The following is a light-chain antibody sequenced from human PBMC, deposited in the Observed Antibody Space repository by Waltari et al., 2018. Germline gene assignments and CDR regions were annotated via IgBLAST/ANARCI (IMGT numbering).Light chain of an antibody. CDR3: QHHNSYPRT. J-gene: IGKJ1*01. CDR2: YAS. Sequence: DIKMTQSPSSLSASVGDTVTITCRASQDISTSLAWYHQKPGKGPKPLVYYASKLESGVPSRFSGSGSGTDFTLTISSLQPEDFATYYCQHHNSYPRTFGPGTKVEIK. CDR1: QDISTS. V-gene: IGKV1-16*01.